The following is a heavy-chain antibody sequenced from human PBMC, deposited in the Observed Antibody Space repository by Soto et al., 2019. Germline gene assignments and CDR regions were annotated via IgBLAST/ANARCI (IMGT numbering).Heavy chain of an antibody. D-gene: IGHD4-17*01. CDR1: GYTFTSYD. CDR3: ARSTNDYGDRH. J-gene: IGHJ4*02. CDR2: MNPNSGNT. Sequence: QVQLVQSGAEVKKPGASVKVSCKASGYTFTSYDINWVRQATGQGLEWMGWMNPNSGNTGYAQKFQGRVTMTSNTSMSTAYLELSSLRSEYTAVYYFARSTNDYGDRHWGQGTLVTVSS. V-gene: IGHV1-8*01.